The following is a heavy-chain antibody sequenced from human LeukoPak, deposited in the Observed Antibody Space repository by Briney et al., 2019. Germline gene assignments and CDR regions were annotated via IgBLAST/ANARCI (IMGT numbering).Heavy chain of an antibody. CDR3: SKGMSRGLGDY. D-gene: IGHD3-10*01. Sequence: PGGSLRLSCAASGFTFSSYWMHWVRQTAGKGLVWVSHISSDGSSTDYADSVKGRFTISRDNAKNTLYLQMNSLRAEDTAVYYCSKGMSRGLGDYWGQGALVTVSS. CDR2: ISSDGSST. J-gene: IGHJ4*02. V-gene: IGHV3-74*01. CDR1: GFTFSSYW.